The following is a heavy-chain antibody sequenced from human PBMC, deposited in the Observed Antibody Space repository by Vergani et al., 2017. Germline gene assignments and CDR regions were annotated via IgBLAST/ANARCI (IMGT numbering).Heavy chain of an antibody. CDR1: GFTFNHYA. D-gene: IGHD3-22*01. CDR2: ISGSGGST. Sequence: EVQLLESGGDLVQPGGSLRLPCAASGFTFNHYAMNWVRQAPGKGLEWVSGISGSGGSTYYAGSVKGRFTISRDSSKNTLYLQMNSLRAEDTAVYYCAKVSLYGSKYYWGQGTLVTVSS. CDR3: AKVSLYGSKYY. V-gene: IGHV3-23*01. J-gene: IGHJ4*02.